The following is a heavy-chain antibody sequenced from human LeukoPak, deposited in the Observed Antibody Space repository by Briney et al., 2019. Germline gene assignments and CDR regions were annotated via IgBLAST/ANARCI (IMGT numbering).Heavy chain of an antibody. Sequence: TLSLTCTVSGGSTSSGDYYWSWIRQPPGKGLEWIGYIYYSGSTYYNPSLKSRVTISVDTSKNQFSLKLSSVTAADTAVYYCARVGHRYCSSTSCYVGAFDIWGQGTMVTVSS. V-gene: IGHV4-30-4*08. CDR1: GGSTSSGDYY. CDR2: IYYSGST. CDR3: ARVGHRYCSSTSCYVGAFDI. J-gene: IGHJ3*02. D-gene: IGHD2-2*01.